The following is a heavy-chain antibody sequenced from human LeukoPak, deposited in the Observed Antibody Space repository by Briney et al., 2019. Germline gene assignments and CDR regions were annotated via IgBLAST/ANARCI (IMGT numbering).Heavy chain of an antibody. V-gene: IGHV3-48*01. J-gene: IGHJ4*02. Sequence: PGGSLRLSCAASGFTFSSYSMNWVRQAPGKGLEWVSYISSSSSTIYYADSVKGRFTISRDNAKNSLYLQMNSLRAEDTAVYYCARWGGTRQYYFDYWGQGTLVTVSS. CDR1: GFTFSSYS. CDR3: ARWGGTRQYYFDY. CDR2: ISSSSSTI. D-gene: IGHD1-1*01.